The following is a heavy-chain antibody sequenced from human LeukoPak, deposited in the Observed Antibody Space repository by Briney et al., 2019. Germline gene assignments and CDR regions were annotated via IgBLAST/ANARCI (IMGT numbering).Heavy chain of an antibody. V-gene: IGHV3-23*01. CDR2: MCGSAGCT. D-gene: IGHD3-10*02. Sequence: QSGGSLRLSCAASGFTFEIYAMSWVRLAPGKGLQWVASMCGSAGCTFYADSVKGRFTISRDNSKNTLYLQMNGLRAEDTAIYYCMRDRPNYHESNGHYYNRDGDHWGQGTLVTVSS. CDR3: MRDRPNYHESNGHYYNRDGDH. CDR1: GFTFEIYA. J-gene: IGHJ5*02.